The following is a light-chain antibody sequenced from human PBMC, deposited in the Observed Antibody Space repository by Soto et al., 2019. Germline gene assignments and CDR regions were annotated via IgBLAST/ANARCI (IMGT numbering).Light chain of an antibody. CDR1: TSDVGHYDY. CDR2: DVN. J-gene: IGLJ2*01. V-gene: IGLV2-14*03. CDR3: SAYTTSSTFI. Sequence: QSVLTQPASMSGSPGQSITISCTGTTSDVGHYDYVSWYQHHPGKAPQLMISDVNNRPSGVSHRFSGSKSGSTASLTISGLQAEDEAVYYCSAYTTSSTFIFGGGTKVTVL.